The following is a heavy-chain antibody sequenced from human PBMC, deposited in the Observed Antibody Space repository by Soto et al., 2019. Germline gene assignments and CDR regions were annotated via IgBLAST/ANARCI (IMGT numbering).Heavy chain of an antibody. Sequence: PGGALRLSWAASGFTFSSYIMNGVRQAPGKGLEWVSSISSSSSYIYYADSVKGRFTTSTDNAKNSLYLQMNSLRAEDTAVYYCPRDMSRGIQVAYYYYGMDLWAQRTTVPVSS. CDR1: GFTFSSYI. CDR3: PRDMSRGIQVAYYYYGMDL. CDR2: ISSSSSYI. J-gene: IGHJ6*02. D-gene: IGHD5-18*01. V-gene: IGHV3-21*01.